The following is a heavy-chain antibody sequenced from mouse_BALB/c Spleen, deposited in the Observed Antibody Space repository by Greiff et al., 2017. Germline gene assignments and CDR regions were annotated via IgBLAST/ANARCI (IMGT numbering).Heavy chain of an antibody. CDR3: ARGRTTATYYYAMDY. J-gene: IGHJ4*01. V-gene: IGHV2-2*02. CDR2: IWSGGST. D-gene: IGHD1-2*01. CDR1: GFSLTSYG. Sequence: VMLVESGPGLVQPSQSLSITCTVSGFSLTSYGVHWVRQSPGKGLEWLGVIWSGGSTDYNAAFISRLSISKDNSKSQVFFKMNSLQANDTAIYYCARGRTTATYYYAMDYWGQGTSVTVSS.